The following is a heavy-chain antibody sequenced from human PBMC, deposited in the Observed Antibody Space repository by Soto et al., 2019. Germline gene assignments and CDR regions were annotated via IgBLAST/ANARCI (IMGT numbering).Heavy chain of an antibody. J-gene: IGHJ6*02. CDR1: GDSISSISYY. CDR2: IYYSGST. V-gene: IGHV4-39*01. CDR3: VSLHYYDSSGYYLVYYYYGMDX. Sequence: PSDTLSLTFTVSGDSISSISYYWGWIRQPPGKGVEGIGSIYYSGSTYYNPSLKSRVTISVDTSKNQFSLKLSCVTAADTAVYYRVSLHYYDSSGYYLVYYYYGMDXWGQGTTVTVS. D-gene: IGHD3-22*01.